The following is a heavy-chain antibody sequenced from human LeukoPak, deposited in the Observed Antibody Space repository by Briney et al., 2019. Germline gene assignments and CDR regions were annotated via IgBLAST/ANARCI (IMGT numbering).Heavy chain of an antibody. J-gene: IGHJ4*02. CDR3: AREAPRVGAVDY. V-gene: IGHV4-59*01. CDR2: IYYSGST. Sequence: PSETLSLTCTVSGGSISSYYWSWIRQPPGKGLEWIGYIYYSGSTNYNPSLKSRVTISVDTSKNQFSLKLSSVTAADTAVYYCAREAPRVGAVDYWGQGTLVTVSS. CDR1: GGSISSYY. D-gene: IGHD1-26*01.